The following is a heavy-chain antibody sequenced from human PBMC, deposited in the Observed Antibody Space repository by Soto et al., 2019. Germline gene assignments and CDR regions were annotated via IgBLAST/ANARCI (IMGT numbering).Heavy chain of an antibody. CDR1: GGSFSGFY. Sequence: QVQLQQWGAGLLKPSETLSLTCAVYGGSFSGFYWSWIRQPPGKGLEWIGEINHSGSTNYNPSLKSRVTISADTSKNQFSLQLSSATAADTAVYYCVSKLGSCTGGSCNWYLDLWGRGTLVTVSS. CDR2: INHSGST. J-gene: IGHJ2*01. V-gene: IGHV4-34*01. D-gene: IGHD2-15*01. CDR3: VSKLGSCTGGSCNWYLDL.